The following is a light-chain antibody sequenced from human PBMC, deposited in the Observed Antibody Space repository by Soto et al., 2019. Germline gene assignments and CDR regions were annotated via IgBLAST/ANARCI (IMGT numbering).Light chain of an antibody. V-gene: IGKV3-20*01. J-gene: IGKJ1*01. CDR2: GGS. CDR3: GQFVSAPPRT. Sequence: EIVLTQSPGTLTLSPGXRATLSCRASQSVSSTFLAWYRQKPGQTPRLLIFGGSNRATGIPDRFSGSGSGTDFTLTITRLEPEDFAVYYCGQFVSAPPRTFGQGTKVDIK. CDR1: QSVSSTF.